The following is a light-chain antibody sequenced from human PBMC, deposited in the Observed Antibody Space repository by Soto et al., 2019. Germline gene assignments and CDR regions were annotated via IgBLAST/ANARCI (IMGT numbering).Light chain of an antibody. CDR2: AAS. CDR3: LQDYSYPSS. V-gene: IGKV1-6*01. Sequence: AIQMTQSPSSLSASVGDRVTITCRARQGIRNDIGWYQQKPGKAPKLLIYAASSLTSGVPLRCSGRESGTDFNLNVSSLQPEGFATYYCLQDYSYPSSFGPGTKVDIK. CDR1: QGIRND. J-gene: IGKJ3*01.